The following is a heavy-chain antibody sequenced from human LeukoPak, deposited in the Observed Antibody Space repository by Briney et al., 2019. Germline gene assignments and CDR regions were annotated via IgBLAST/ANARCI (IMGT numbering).Heavy chain of an antibody. CDR2: ISNSGDAT. V-gene: IGHV3-23*01. D-gene: IGHD1-1*01. J-gene: IGHJ4*02. CDR3: AKAPPYTKYFDY. CDR1: GFTFDDYG. Sequence: PGGSLRLSCAASGFTFDDYGMSWVRQAPGQGLEWVSTISNSGDATFYADAVKGRFTISRDNSKNTLYLQMYSLRAEDTAIYYCAKAPPYTKYFDYWGQGTLLTVSS.